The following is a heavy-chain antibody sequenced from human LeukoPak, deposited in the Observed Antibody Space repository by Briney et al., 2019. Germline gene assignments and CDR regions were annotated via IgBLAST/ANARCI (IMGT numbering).Heavy chain of an antibody. J-gene: IGHJ5*02. CDR1: GGSISSRSYF. CDR3: ASYYDGSGYYNWFDP. CDR2: IYYSGTT. V-gene: IGHV4-39*01. Sequence: SETLSLTCTVTGGSISSRSYFWGWIRQPPGKGLEWIGSIYYSGTTYYNASLKSRLTISVDTSKNQFSLKLSSVTAADTAVYYCASYYDGSGYYNWFDPWGQGTLVTVSS. D-gene: IGHD3-22*01.